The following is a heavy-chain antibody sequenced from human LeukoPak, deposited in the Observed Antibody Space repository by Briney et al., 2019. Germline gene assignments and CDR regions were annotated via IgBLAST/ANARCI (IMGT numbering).Heavy chain of an antibody. Sequence: GGSLRLSCAASGFTFSSYWMHWVRQAPGKGLVWVSRINSDGSSTIYADSVKGRFTISRDNAKNTLYLQMNSLRAEDTAVYYCARGGYDSSGAPSFDPWGQGTLVTVSS. CDR2: INSDGSST. CDR1: GFTFSSYW. V-gene: IGHV3-74*01. CDR3: ARGGYDSSGAPSFDP. D-gene: IGHD3-22*01. J-gene: IGHJ5*02.